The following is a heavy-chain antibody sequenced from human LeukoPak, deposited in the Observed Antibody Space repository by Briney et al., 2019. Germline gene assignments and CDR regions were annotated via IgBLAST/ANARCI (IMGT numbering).Heavy chain of an antibody. Sequence: GASVKVSCKASGYTLISFAISWVRQAPGQGLEWVGWISTFNGYTNSAPKLQGRVTMTTDTSTNTAYMELRNLRSDDTAVYYCARLRSIGASGHDASDTWGQGTMVTVSS. D-gene: IGHD6-13*01. CDR2: ISTFNGYT. CDR1: GYTLISFA. CDR3: ARLRSIGASGHDASDT. J-gene: IGHJ3*02. V-gene: IGHV1-18*01.